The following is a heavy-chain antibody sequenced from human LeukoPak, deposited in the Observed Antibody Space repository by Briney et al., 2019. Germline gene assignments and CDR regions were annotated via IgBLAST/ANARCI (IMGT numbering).Heavy chain of an antibody. J-gene: IGHJ1*01. Sequence: ASVKVSCKASGYTFTNYAMNWVRQAPGQGLEWMGWINTNTGNPTYAQGFTGRFVFSLDTSVSTAYLQISSLKAEDTAMYYCARDRYDDILTGYLYECFQHWGQGTLVTVSS. CDR2: INTNTGNP. CDR3: ARDRYDDILTGYLYECFQH. D-gene: IGHD3-9*01. CDR1: GYTFTNYA. V-gene: IGHV7-4-1*02.